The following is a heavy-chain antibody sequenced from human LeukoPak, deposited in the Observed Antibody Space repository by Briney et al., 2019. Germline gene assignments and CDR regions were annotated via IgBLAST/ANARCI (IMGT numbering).Heavy chain of an antibody. CDR2: INPSGGST. D-gene: IGHD6-19*01. V-gene: IGHV1-46*01. J-gene: IGHJ4*02. CDR3: ARGSSGWYSVAY. Sequence: ASVTVSFKASGYTFTSYYMHWVRQPPGQGLEWMGIINPSGGSTSYAQKFQGRVTMTRDTSTSTVYMELSSLRSEDTAVYYCARGSSGWYSVAYWGQGTLVTVSS. CDR1: GYTFTSYY.